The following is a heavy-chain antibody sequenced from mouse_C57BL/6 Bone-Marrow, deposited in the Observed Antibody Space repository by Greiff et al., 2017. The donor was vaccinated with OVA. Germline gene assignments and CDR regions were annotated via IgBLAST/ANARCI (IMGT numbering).Heavy chain of an antibody. V-gene: IGHV1-54*01. D-gene: IGHD2-4*01. CDR2: INPGSGGT. J-gene: IGHJ1*03. CDR1: GYAFTNYL. Sequence: QVQLQQSGAELVRPGTSVKVSSCKASGYAFTNYLIEWVKQRPGQGLEWIGVINPGSGGTNYNEKFKGKATLTADKSSSTAYMQLSSLTSEDSAVYFCASDYDWYFDVWGTGTTVTVSS. CDR3: ASDYDWYFDV.